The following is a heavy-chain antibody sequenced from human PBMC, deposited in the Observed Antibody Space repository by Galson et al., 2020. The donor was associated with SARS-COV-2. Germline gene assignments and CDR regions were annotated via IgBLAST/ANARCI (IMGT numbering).Heavy chain of an antibody. CDR3: ARARRDSMGGSGSYYKSSYYYMDV. Sequence: SETLSLNCAVYGGSFSGYYWSWIRQPPGKGLEWIGEINHSGSTNYNPSLKSRVTISVDTSKNQFSLKLSSVTAADTAVYYCARARRDSMGGSGSYYKSSYYYMDVWGKGTTVTVSS. CDR1: GGSFSGYY. J-gene: IGHJ6*03. V-gene: IGHV4-34*01. CDR2: INHSGST. D-gene: IGHD3-10*01.